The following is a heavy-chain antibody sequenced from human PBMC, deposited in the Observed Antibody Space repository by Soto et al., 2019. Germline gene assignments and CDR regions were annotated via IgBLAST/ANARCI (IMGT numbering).Heavy chain of an antibody. CDR3: ARDRSSGSYQDY. D-gene: IGHD3-10*01. CDR2: ISTTRSHI. J-gene: IGHJ4*02. Sequence: EVQLVESGGGLVTPGGSLRLSCAASGFTFSTYVMNWVRQAPGKGLEWVSSISTTRSHIYYADSVKGRFAISRDNANNSLSLQMSGLRAEDTAVYYCARDRSSGSYQDYWGQGTLVTVSS. V-gene: IGHV3-21*01. CDR1: GFTFSTYV.